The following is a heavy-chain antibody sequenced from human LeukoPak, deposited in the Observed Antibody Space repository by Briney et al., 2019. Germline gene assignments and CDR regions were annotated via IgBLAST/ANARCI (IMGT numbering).Heavy chain of an antibody. CDR1: GFTFSSYS. Sequence: GGSLRLSCAASGFTFSSYSMNWVRQAPGKGLEWVSSISSSSSYIYYADSVKGRFTISRDNAKNSLYPQMNSLSAEDMAVYYCARGYCSGSSCYGDRALDYWGQGTLVSVS. V-gene: IGHV3-21*01. J-gene: IGHJ4*01. CDR2: ISSSSSYI. CDR3: ARGYCSGSSCYGDRALDY. D-gene: IGHD2-2*01.